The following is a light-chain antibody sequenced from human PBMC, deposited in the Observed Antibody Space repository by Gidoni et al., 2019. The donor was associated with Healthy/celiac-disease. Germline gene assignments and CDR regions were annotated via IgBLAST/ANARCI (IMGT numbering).Light chain of an antibody. V-gene: IGLV3-1*01. J-gene: IGLJ2*01. Sequence: SYALTQPPSVSVSPGQTASITCSGDTLGDKYACWHQQKPGQSPVLVIYQDSKRPSGIPGRFSGSNSGNTATLTISGTQAMDEADYYCQAWDSSTVVFGGGTKLTVL. CDR1: TLGDKY. CDR3: QAWDSSTVV. CDR2: QDS.